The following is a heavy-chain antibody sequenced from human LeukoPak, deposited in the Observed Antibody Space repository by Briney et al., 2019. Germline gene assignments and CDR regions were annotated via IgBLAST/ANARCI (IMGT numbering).Heavy chain of an antibody. CDR2: IYYSGST. Sequence: SETLSLTCTVSGGSISSYYWSWIRQPPGKGLEWIGYIYYSGSTNYNPSLKSRVTISVDTSKNQFSLKLSSVTAADTAVYYCAKRSQGLERLLYYYYYMDVWGKGTTVTVSS. D-gene: IGHD3/OR15-3a*01. V-gene: IGHV4-59*01. CDR1: GGSISSYY. CDR3: AKRSQGLERLLYYYYYMDV. J-gene: IGHJ6*03.